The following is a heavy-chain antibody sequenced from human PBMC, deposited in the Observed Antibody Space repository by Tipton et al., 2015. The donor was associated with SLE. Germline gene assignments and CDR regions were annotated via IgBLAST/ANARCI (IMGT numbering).Heavy chain of an antibody. V-gene: IGHV3-33*08. CDR2: IWYDGSNK. D-gene: IGHD5-12*01. CDR3: TRVRRRRGYNGNDPPDPRFDY. J-gene: IGHJ4*02. CDR1: GFTFSTYG. Sequence: RSLRLSCAASGFTFSTYGMHWVRQAPGKGLEWVAVIWYDGSNKYYADSVKGRFTVSRDNSKNTLYLRMNSLRGEDTAVYYCTRVRRRRGYNGNDPPDPRFDYWGQGTLVTVSS.